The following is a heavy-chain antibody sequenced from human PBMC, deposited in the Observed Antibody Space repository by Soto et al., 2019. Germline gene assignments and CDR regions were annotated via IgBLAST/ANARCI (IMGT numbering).Heavy chain of an antibody. J-gene: IGHJ2*01. CDR3: VRTVGSSWFFDL. CDR2: ISSDGNP. CDR1: GDSITGGAYY. Sequence: QLRQSGPGLVKPPETLSLTCSVSGDSITGGAYYWGWIRQPPGKGLEWIGSISSDGNPYYNPSLRSRVSFSTDTSRNEFSLQLNSATAADTAVYYCVRTVGSSWFFDLWGRGTLITVSS. D-gene: IGHD3-10*01. V-gene: IGHV4-39*01.